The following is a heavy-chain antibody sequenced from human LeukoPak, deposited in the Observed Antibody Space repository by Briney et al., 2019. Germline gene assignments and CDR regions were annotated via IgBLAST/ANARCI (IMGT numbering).Heavy chain of an antibody. Sequence: PGGSLRLSCAASGFTFSSYSMNWVRQAPGKGLEWVSSISSSSSYIYYADSVKGRFTISRDNAKNSLYLQMNSLRAEDTAVYYCARVSPLAYCGGDCYLVNYFDYWGQGTLVTVSS. V-gene: IGHV3-21*01. CDR2: ISSSSSYI. CDR1: GFTFSSYS. J-gene: IGHJ4*02. D-gene: IGHD2-21*02. CDR3: ARVSPLAYCGGDCYLVNYFDY.